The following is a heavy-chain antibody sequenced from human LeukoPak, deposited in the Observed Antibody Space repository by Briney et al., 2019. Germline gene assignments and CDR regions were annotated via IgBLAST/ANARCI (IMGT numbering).Heavy chain of an antibody. Sequence: ASVKVSCKASGYIFTGYYMHWVRQAPGPGLEWMGIINPSGGNTKYAQKFQGRVTMTRDMSTSTVYMELSSLRSEDTAVYYCAAGWFDPWGQGTLVTVSS. CDR2: INPSGGNT. CDR1: GYIFTGYY. J-gene: IGHJ5*02. V-gene: IGHV1-46*01. CDR3: AAGWFDP.